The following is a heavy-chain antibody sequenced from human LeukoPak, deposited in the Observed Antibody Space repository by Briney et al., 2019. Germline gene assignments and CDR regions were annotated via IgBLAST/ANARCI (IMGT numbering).Heavy chain of an antibody. Sequence: SVKVSCKASGGTFSSYAISWVRQAPGQGLECMGRIIPIFGIANYAQKFQGRVTITADKSTSTAYMELSSLRSEDTAVYYCARSGYYDSSGYPFDYWGQGTLVTVSS. CDR2: IIPIFGIA. CDR3: ARSGYYDSSGYPFDY. V-gene: IGHV1-69*04. CDR1: GGTFSSYA. J-gene: IGHJ4*02. D-gene: IGHD3-22*01.